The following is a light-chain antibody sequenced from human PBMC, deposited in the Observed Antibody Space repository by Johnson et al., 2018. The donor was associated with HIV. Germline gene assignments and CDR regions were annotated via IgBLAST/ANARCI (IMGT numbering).Light chain of an antibody. CDR2: DTD. Sequence: QSVLTQPPSVSAAPGQKVTISCSGSSSNIGNNYVSWYQQLPGTAPKLLIYDTDKRPSGIPARFSGSNSGTSATLGISGLLPGDEADYYCGTWDNSLSAGVFGSGTKVTGL. CDR3: GTWDNSLSAGV. V-gene: IGLV1-51*01. J-gene: IGLJ1*01. CDR1: SSNIGNNY.